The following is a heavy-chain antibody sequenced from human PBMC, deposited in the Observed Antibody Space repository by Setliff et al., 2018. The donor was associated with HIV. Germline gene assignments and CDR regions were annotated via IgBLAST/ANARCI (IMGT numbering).Heavy chain of an antibody. CDR3: AKGAGFYGDYTFDY. Sequence: PSETLSLTCTVSGGSISSDYWSWIRQSPGKAFEWIGYIYSTGSTNYNPSLQSRISISMDAAKNKFSLKLTSVTSADTAVYYCAKGAGFYGDYTFDYWGQGNLVTVSS. CDR2: IYSTGST. CDR1: GGSISSDY. D-gene: IGHD4-17*01. V-gene: IGHV4-59*03. J-gene: IGHJ4*02.